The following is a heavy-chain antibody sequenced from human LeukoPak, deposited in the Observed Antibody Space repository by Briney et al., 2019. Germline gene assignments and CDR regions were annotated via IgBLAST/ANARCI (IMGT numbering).Heavy chain of an antibody. CDR1: GFTFSKYW. CDR3: ATKQWLAPPPDS. CDR2: INTDGTVT. D-gene: IGHD6-19*01. J-gene: IGHJ4*02. V-gene: IGHV3-74*01. Sequence: GGSLRLSCAASGFTFSKYWMLWVRQAPGKGLESVSRINTDGTVTTYADSVKGRFTVSRVNADNTMFLQMNSARDEDTAVYYCATKQWLAPPPDSWGQGTPVTVSS.